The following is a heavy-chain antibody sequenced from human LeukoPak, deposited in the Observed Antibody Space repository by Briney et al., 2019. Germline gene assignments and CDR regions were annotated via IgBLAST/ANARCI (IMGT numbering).Heavy chain of an antibody. V-gene: IGHV1-69*06. CDR1: GGTFRSYA. CDR3: ARDNWANYDFWSGSDAFDI. Sequence: SVKVSCKASGGTFRSYAISWVRQAPGQGLEWMGGIIPIFGTANYAQKFQGRVTITADKSTSTAYMELSSLRSEDTAVYYCARDNWANYDFWSGSDAFDIWGQGTMVTVSS. J-gene: IGHJ3*02. CDR2: IIPIFGTA. D-gene: IGHD3-3*01.